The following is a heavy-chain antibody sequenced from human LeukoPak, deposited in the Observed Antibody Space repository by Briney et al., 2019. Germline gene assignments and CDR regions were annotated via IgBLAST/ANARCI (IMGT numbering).Heavy chain of an antibody. CDR1: GGSINSYY. J-gene: IGHJ4*02. CDR2: IYYTGST. D-gene: IGHD7-27*01. Sequence: SETLSLTCTVSGGSINSYYWRWIRQPPGKGLEWIGYIYYTGSTKYNPSLKSRVTISVDTSKNQFSVKLSSVTAADTSVYYCARPNNWGSEYYFDYWGQGTLVTVSS. CDR3: ARPNNWGSEYYFDY. V-gene: IGHV4-59*08.